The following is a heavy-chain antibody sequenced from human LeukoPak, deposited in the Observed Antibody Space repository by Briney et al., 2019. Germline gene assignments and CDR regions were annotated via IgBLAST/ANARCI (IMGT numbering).Heavy chain of an antibody. J-gene: IGHJ6*02. V-gene: IGHV3-23*01. D-gene: IGHD4-17*01. CDR2: ISGSGGST. CDR1: GFTFSSYA. Sequence: GGSLRLSCAASGFTFSSYAMSWVRQAPGKGLEWVSAISGSGGSTYYADSVKGRFTISRDNSKNTLYLQMNSLRAEDTAVYYCAKSTWDYADKRAYYYGMDVWGQGTTVTVSS. CDR3: AKSTWDYADKRAYYYGMDV.